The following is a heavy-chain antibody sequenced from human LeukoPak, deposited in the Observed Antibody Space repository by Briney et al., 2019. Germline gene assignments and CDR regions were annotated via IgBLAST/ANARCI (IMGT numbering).Heavy chain of an antibody. D-gene: IGHD5-18*01. J-gene: IGHJ4*02. CDR3: AKATGYLL. V-gene: IGHV3-23*01. CDR1: GITFSNYA. Sequence: GGSLRLSCAASGITFSNYAMSWVRQAPGKGLEWVSTISNSDFSTYYADSAKGRFTISRDNSENTLYLQMNSLRAEDTALYYCAKATGYLLWGQGTLVTVSS. CDR2: ISNSDFST.